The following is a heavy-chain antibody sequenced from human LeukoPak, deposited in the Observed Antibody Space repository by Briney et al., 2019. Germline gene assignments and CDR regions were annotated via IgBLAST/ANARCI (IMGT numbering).Heavy chain of an antibody. CDR2: ISSSGSTI. CDR3: AKAWGGDYYYYMDV. CDR1: GFTFSSYS. Sequence: SGGSLRLSCAASGFTFSSYSMNWVRQAPGKGLEWVSYISSSGSTIYYADSVKGRFTISRDSSKNTLYLQMNSLRAEDTAVYYCAKAWGGDYYYYMDVWGKGTTVTVSS. D-gene: IGHD3-16*01. V-gene: IGHV3-48*01. J-gene: IGHJ6*03.